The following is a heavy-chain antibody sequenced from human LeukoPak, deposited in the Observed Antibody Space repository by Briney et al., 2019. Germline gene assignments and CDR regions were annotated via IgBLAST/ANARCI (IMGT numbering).Heavy chain of an antibody. D-gene: IGHD5-24*01. CDR3: ARDRYGDGFAHFDY. V-gene: IGHV1-2*02. Sequence: GASVKDSCKASGYTFTSYAMHWVRQAPGQGLEWMGWITPSGGTNYPQKFQGRVAITRDTSITTAYMDLSRLTSDDTAVYYCARDRYGDGFAHFDYWGQGALVTVSS. CDR2: ITPSGGT. J-gene: IGHJ4*02. CDR1: GYTFTSYA.